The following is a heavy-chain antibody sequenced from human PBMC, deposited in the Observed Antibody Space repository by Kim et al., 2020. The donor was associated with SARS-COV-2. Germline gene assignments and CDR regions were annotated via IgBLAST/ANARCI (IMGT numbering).Heavy chain of an antibody. CDR2: ISSSSYYI. CDR3: ARELGSTWIQLWELHGMDI. CDR1: GFTFSSYS. D-gene: IGHD5-18*01. Sequence: GGSLRLSCAASGFTFSSYSMNWVRQAPGKGLEWVSSISSSSYYIYYADSVKGRFTISRDNAKNSLYLQMNSLRAEDTAVYYCARELGSTWIQLWELHGMDIWSQGTTVTVSS. V-gene: IGHV3-21*01. J-gene: IGHJ6*02.